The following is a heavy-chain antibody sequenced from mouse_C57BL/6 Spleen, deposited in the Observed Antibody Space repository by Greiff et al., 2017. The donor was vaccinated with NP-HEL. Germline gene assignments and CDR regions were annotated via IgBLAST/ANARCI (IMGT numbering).Heavy chain of an antibody. J-gene: IGHJ1*03. Sequence: DVHLVESGGGLVKPGGSLKLSCAASGFTFSSYAMSWVRQTPEKRLEWVATISDGGSYTYYPDNVKGRFTISRENAKNNLYLQMSHMKSEDTAMYYCARAGTYFDVWGTGTTVTVSS. CDR1: GFTFSSYA. CDR3: ARAGTYFDV. V-gene: IGHV5-4*01. CDR2: ISDGGSYT. D-gene: IGHD3-3*01.